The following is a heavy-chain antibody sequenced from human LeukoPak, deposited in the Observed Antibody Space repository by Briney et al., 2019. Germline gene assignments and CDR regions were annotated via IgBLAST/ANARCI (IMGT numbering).Heavy chain of an antibody. V-gene: IGHV1-18*01. Sequence: EASVKVSCKASGYTFTSYDINWVRQATGQGLEWMGWMNPNNGNTNYAQKLQGRVTMTTDTSTSTAYMELRSLRSDDTAVYYCARALGATRDFDYWGQGTLVTVSS. J-gene: IGHJ4*02. CDR3: ARALGATRDFDY. CDR2: MNPNNGNT. CDR1: GYTFTSYD. D-gene: IGHD1-26*01.